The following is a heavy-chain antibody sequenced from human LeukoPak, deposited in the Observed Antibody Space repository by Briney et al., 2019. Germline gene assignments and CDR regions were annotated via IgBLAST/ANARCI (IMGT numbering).Heavy chain of an antibody. V-gene: IGHV4-59*01. CDR1: GGSISSYY. D-gene: IGHD4/OR15-4a*01. Sequence: SETLSLTCTVSGGSISSYYWSWIRQPPGKGLEWIGYIYYSGSTNYNPSLKGRVTISVDTSKNQFSLKLSSVTAADTAVYYCARARVRAFDIWGQGTMVTVSS. CDR3: ARARVRAFDI. CDR2: IYYSGST. J-gene: IGHJ3*02.